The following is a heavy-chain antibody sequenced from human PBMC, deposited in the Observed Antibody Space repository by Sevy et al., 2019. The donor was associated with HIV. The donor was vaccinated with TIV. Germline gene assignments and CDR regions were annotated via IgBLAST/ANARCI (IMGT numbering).Heavy chain of an antibody. Sequence: GGSLRLSCAASGFTFSSYAMSWVRQAPGKGLEWVSAISGSGGSTYYAYSVKGRFTISRDNSKNTLHLQMNSLRAEDTAVYYCAKVVPSGSYSFDYWGQGTLVTVSS. CDR3: AKVVPSGSYSFDY. CDR1: GFTFSSYA. D-gene: IGHD1-26*01. V-gene: IGHV3-23*01. CDR2: ISGSGGST. J-gene: IGHJ4*02.